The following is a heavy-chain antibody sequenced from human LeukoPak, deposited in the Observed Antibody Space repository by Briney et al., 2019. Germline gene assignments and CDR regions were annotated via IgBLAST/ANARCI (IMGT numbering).Heavy chain of an antibody. CDR1: GFTFDDYA. J-gene: IGHJ4*02. CDR3: AKGNGYNFPFDY. Sequence: GGSLRLSCAAPGFTFDDYAMHWVRQAPGKGLEWVSLISWDGGSTYYADSVKGRFTISRDNSKNSLYLQMNSLRAEDTALYYCAKGNGYNFPFDYWGQGTLVTVSS. D-gene: IGHD5-24*01. V-gene: IGHV3-43D*03. CDR2: ISWDGGST.